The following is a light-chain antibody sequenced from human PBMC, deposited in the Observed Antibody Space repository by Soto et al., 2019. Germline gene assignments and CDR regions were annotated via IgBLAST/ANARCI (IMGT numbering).Light chain of an antibody. CDR2: LAGSVTY. Sequence: HPVLNQSSSDSASLGSSVRLTCTLSSGHSSYIIAWHQQSPGKAPRYLMILAGSVTYNKGSGVPDRSSGSSSGADRYLTISNVQPEYEADYYCETWDSVTRVFVGGTNSPS. J-gene: IGLJ3*02. CDR1: SGHSSYI. CDR3: ETWDSVTRV. V-gene: IGLV4-60*03.